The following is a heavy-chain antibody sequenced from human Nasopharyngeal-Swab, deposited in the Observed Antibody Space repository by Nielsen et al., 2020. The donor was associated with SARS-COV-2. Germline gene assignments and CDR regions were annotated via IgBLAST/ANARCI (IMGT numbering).Heavy chain of an antibody. D-gene: IGHD6-13*01. J-gene: IGHJ4*02. CDR1: GGSISSGDYY. CDR2: IYYSGST. V-gene: IGHV4-61*08. Sequence: SETLSLTCTVSGGSISSGDYYWSWIRQPPGKGLEWIGYIYYSGSTNYNPSLKSRVTISVDTSKNQFSLKLSSVTAADTAVYYCAREYSSSWYRGFDYWGQGTLVTVSS. CDR3: AREYSSSWYRGFDY.